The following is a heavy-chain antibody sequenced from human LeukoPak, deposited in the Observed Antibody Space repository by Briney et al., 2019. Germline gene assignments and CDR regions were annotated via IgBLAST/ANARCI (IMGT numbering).Heavy chain of an antibody. CDR2: ISYDGSNK. V-gene: IGHV3-30*18. J-gene: IGHJ4*02. D-gene: IGHD4-17*01. Sequence: TGGSLRLSCAASGFTFSSYGMHWVRQAPGKGLEWVAVISYDGSNKYYADSVKGRFTISRDNSKNTLYLQMNSLRAEDTAVYYCAKDQSGYGDLDYWGQGTLVTVSS. CDR3: AKDQSGYGDLDY. CDR1: GFTFSSYG.